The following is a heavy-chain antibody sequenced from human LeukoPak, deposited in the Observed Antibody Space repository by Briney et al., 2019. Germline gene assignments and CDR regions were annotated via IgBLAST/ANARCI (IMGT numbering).Heavy chain of an antibody. CDR2: ISGSGGST. CDR1: GFTFSSYA. J-gene: IGHJ4*02. CDR3: AKGYVWGSYRPYYFDY. D-gene: IGHD3-16*02. Sequence: GGSLRLSCAASGFTFSSYAMSWVRQAPGKGLEWVSAISGSGGSTYYADSVKGRFTISRYNSKNTLYLQMNSLRAEDTAVYYCAKGYVWGSYRPYYFDYWGQGTLVTVSS. V-gene: IGHV3-23*01.